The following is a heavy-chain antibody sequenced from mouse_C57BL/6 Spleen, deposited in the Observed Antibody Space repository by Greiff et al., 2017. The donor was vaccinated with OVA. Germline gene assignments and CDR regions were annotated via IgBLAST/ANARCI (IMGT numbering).Heavy chain of an antibody. CDR2: INPYNGGT. V-gene: IGHV1-19*01. CDR1: GYTFTDYY. J-gene: IGHJ2*01. Sequence: EVQLQQSGPVLVKPGASVKMSCKAFGYTFTDYYMNWVKQSHGKSLEWIGVINPYNGGTSYNQKFKGKATLTVNKSSSTAYMELNSLTSEDSAVYYCARDPFDYWGQGTTLTVSS. CDR3: ARDPFDY.